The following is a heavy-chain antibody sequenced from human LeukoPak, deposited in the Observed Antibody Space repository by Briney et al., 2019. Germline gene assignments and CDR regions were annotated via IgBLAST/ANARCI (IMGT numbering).Heavy chain of an antibody. D-gene: IGHD5-18*01. J-gene: IGHJ4*02. V-gene: IGHV3-33*01. CDR3: ARDPGRGYTYGYGFDY. Sequence: AGGSLRLSCAASRFTFSNYGMHWVRQAPGKGLEWVAVIWYDGSNKYYADSVKGRFTISRDNSKNTLYLQMNSLRAEDTAVYYCARDPGRGYTYGYGFDYWGREPWSPSPQ. CDR2: IWYDGSNK. CDR1: RFTFSNYG.